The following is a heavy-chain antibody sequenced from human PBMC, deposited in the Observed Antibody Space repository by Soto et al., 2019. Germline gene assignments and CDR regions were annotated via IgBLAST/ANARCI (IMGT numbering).Heavy chain of an antibody. D-gene: IGHD3-10*01. J-gene: IGHJ6*02. CDR2: IYHSGST. V-gene: IGHV4-4*02. CDR3: ERVAYRSGNYYGMDV. CDR1: GGSISSSNW. Sequence: PSETLSLTCAVSGGSISSSNWWSWVRQPPGKGLEWIGEIYHSGSTNYNPSLKSRVTISVDKSKNQFSLKLSSVTAADTAVYYCERVAYRSGNYYGMDVWGQGTTVTVSS.